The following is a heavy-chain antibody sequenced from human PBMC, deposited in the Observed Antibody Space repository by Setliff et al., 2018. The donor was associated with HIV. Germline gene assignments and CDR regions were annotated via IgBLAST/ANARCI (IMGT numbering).Heavy chain of an antibody. CDR2: ISGSGGST. V-gene: IGHV3-23*01. CDR1: GFTFSSYA. D-gene: IGHD6-6*01. CDR3: ARYEYSSSPAFDY. J-gene: IGHJ4*02. Sequence: GGSLRLSCAASGFTFSSYAMSWVRQAPGKGLEWVSTISGSGGSTYYADSVKGRFTISRENSKNTLYLQMNSLRAEDTAVYYCARYEYSSSPAFDYWGQGTLVTVSS.